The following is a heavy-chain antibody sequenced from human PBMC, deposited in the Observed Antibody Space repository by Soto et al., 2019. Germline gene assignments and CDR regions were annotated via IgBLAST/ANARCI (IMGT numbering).Heavy chain of an antibody. CDR3: AKDVVRMAAAGPVDY. CDR1: GFTFSSYA. Sequence: GGSLRLSCAASGFTFSSYAMSWVRQSPGKGLEWVSAISGSGGSTYYADSVKGRFTISRDNSKNTLYLQMNSLRAEDTAVYYCAKDVVRMAAAGPVDYWGQGTLVTVSS. V-gene: IGHV3-23*01. J-gene: IGHJ4*02. CDR2: ISGSGGST. D-gene: IGHD6-13*01.